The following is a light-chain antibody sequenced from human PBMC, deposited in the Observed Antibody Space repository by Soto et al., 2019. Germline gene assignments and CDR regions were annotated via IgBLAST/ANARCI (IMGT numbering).Light chain of an antibody. Sequence: QSVLTQPASVSGSPGQSITISCTGTSSDVGCYNYVSWYQQHPGKAPKLMIYDVSNRPSGVSNRFSGSKSGNTASLTISGLQAEDEADYYCSSYTSSSTQVFGTGTKVTVL. CDR1: SSDVGCYNY. CDR3: SSYTSSSTQV. CDR2: DVS. V-gene: IGLV2-14*01. J-gene: IGLJ1*01.